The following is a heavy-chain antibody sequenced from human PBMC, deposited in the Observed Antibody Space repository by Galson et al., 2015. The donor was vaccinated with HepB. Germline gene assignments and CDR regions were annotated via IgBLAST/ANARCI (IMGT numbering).Heavy chain of an antibody. CDR1: GDAISSSSFN. Sequence: TCTVSGDAISSSSFNWGWIRQPPGKGLEWIGTINFGGKTYYNPSLRSRVTISVDTSKNQFSLNLSSVTAADTAVYYCARLGAFGYDDILTGYYNRDYWGQGTLVTVSS. V-gene: IGHV4-39*01. J-gene: IGHJ4*02. CDR2: INFGGKT. CDR3: ARLGAFGYDDILTGYYNRDY. D-gene: IGHD3-9*01.